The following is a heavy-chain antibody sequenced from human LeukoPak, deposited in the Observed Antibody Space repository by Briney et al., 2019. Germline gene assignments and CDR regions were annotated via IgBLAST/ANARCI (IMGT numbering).Heavy chain of an antibody. V-gene: IGHV1-69*13. CDR2: IIPIFSTA. D-gene: IGHD3-10*01. CDR1: GGTFSSYA. J-gene: IGHJ3*02. Sequence: GASVKVSCKASGGTFSSYAISWVRQAPGQGLEWMGGIIPIFSTANYAQKFQGRVTITADESTSTAYMELSSLRSEDTAVYYCARPYGSGSFDAFDIWGQGTMVTVSS. CDR3: ARPYGSGSFDAFDI.